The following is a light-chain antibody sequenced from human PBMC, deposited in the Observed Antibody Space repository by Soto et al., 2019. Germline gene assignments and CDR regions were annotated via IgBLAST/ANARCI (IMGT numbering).Light chain of an antibody. J-gene: IGKJ1*01. CDR3: QQYDSPPRT. CDR2: GAS. CDR1: QSVNSNY. V-gene: IGKV3-20*01. Sequence: EIVLTQSPGTLSLSPGERATLSCRASQSVNSNYLAWYQQKPGQGPRVLMYGASSRATGIPDRFSGSGSGTDFTLTISRLEPEDFAVYKCQQYDSPPRTFGQGTKVEIK.